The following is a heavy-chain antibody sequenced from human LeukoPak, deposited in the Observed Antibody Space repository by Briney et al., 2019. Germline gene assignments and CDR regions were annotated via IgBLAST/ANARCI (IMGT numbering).Heavy chain of an antibody. J-gene: IGHJ5*02. CDR3: AKDVGNILWCHDL. CDR2: ISGSGGST. Sequence: GGSLRLSCAASGFTFSSYAMSWVRQAPGKGLEWVSAISGSGGSTYYADSVKGRFTISRDNSKNILYLEMNSLRVEDTAIYYCAKDVGNILWCHDLWGQGTLVTVSS. D-gene: IGHD2-21*01. V-gene: IGHV3-23*01. CDR1: GFTFSSYA.